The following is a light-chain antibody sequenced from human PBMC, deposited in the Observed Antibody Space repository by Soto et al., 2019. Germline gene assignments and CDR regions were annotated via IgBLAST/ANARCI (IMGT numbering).Light chain of an antibody. Sequence: QSALTQPASVSGSPGQSITISCTGTSSDVGSYNLVSWYQQHPGKAPKFMIYEVNKRPSGVSNRFSGSESGNTASLTISGLQAEDEADYYCCSYAGSSTWVFGGGTKLTVL. CDR1: SSDVGSYNL. V-gene: IGLV2-23*02. CDR2: EVN. J-gene: IGLJ2*01. CDR3: CSYAGSSTWV.